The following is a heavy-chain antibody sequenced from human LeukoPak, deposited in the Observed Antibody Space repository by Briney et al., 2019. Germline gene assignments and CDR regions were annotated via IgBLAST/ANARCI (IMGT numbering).Heavy chain of an antibody. J-gene: IGHJ4*02. Sequence: SETLSLTCTVSGGSISSYYWSWIRQPPGKGLEWIGSIYYSGSTYYNPSLKSRVTISVDTSKNQFSLKLSSVTAADTAVYYCARRRKYSYGYEDYWGQGTLVTVSS. CDR1: GGSISSYY. CDR2: IYYSGST. CDR3: ARRRKYSYGYEDY. V-gene: IGHV4-59*05. D-gene: IGHD5-18*01.